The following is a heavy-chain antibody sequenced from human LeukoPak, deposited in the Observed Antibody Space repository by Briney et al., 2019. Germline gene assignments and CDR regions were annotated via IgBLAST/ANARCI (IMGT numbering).Heavy chain of an antibody. Sequence: SETLSLTCTVSGGSISSGSYYWSWIRQPAGKGLEWIGRIYTSGSTNYNPSLKSRVTISVDTSKNQFSLKLSSVTAADTAVYYCAREGDAFDIWGQGTMVTVSS. V-gene: IGHV4-61*02. J-gene: IGHJ3*02. CDR1: GGSISSGSYY. CDR3: AREGDAFDI. CDR2: IYTSGST.